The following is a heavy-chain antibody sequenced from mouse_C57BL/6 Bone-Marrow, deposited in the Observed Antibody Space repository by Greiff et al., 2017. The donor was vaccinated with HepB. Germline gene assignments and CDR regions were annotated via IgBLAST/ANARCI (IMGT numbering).Heavy chain of an antibody. J-gene: IGHJ4*01. CDR2: IYPRSGNT. D-gene: IGHD1-1*01. CDR3: ARRDGPYAMDY. V-gene: IGHV1-81*01. Sequence: QVQLQQSGAELARPGASVKLSCKASGYNFTSYGISWVKQRTGQGLEWIGEIYPRSGNTYYTEKFKGKATLTADKSSSTAYMELRSLTSEDSAGYFCARRDGPYAMDYWGQGTSVTVSS. CDR1: GYNFTSYG.